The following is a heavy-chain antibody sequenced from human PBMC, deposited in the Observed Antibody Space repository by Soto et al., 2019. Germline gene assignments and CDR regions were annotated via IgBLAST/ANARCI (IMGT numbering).Heavy chain of an antibody. CDR1: GFTFSSYS. J-gene: IGHJ4*02. V-gene: IGHV3-21*01. CDR3: ARVKTTPFFDY. Sequence: EVQLVESGGGLVKPGGSLRLSCAASGFTFSSYSMTWVRQAPGKGLEWASSISSSSSYIYYADSVKGRLTSSRDNAKNSLYLQMNSLRVEDTAVYYCARVKTTPFFDYWGQGTLVTVSS. CDR2: ISSSSSYI. D-gene: IGHD1-1*01.